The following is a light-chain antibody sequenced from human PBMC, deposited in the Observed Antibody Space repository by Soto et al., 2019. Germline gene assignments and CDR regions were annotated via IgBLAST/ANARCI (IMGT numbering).Light chain of an antibody. J-gene: IGLJ3*02. CDR1: SSEVGGYDY. V-gene: IGLV2-14*01. CDR3: SSYTTSNTWV. Sequence: QSVLTQPASVSGSPGQSITISCNATSSEVGGYDYVSWYQQYPGKAPKLMIYEVSYRPSGVSNRFSGSKSGNSASLTISGLQAEDEADYFCSSYTTSNTWVFGGGTKVTV. CDR2: EVS.